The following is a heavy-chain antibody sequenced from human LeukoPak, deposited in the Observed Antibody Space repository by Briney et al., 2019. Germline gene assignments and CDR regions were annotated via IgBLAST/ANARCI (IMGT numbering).Heavy chain of an antibody. V-gene: IGHV1-8*03. CDR1: GYTFTSYD. CDR2: MNPNSGNT. J-gene: IGHJ2*01. D-gene: IGHD2-8*01. CDR3: ARGGVPPSSYRGVCYTCWYFDL. Sequence: ASVKVSCKASGYTFTSYDINWVRQATGQGLEWMGWMNPNSGNTGYAQKFQGRVTITRNTSISTAYMELSSLRSEDTAVYYCARGGVPPSSYRGVCYTCWYFDLWGRGTLVTVSS.